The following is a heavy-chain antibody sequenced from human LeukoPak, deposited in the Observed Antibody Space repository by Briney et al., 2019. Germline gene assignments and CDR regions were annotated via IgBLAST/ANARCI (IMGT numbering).Heavy chain of an antibody. Sequence: ASVKVSCKASGGTFSSYAISWVRQAPGQGLEWMGGIIPIFGTANYAQKFQGRVTITADESTSTAYMELSSLRSEDMAVYYCARSVQLERLDFDYWGQGTLVTVSS. D-gene: IGHD1-1*01. CDR1: GGTFSSYA. CDR3: ARSVQLERLDFDY. CDR2: IIPIFGTA. J-gene: IGHJ4*02. V-gene: IGHV1-69*13.